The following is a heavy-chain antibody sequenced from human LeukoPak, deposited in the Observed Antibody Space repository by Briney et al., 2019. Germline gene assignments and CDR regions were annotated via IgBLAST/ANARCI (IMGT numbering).Heavy chain of an antibody. V-gene: IGHV6-1*01. CDR2: TYYRSKWYN. CDR3: AREGGSYYLDYFDY. Sequence: SQTLSLTCAISGDSVSSNSAAWNWIRQPPSRGLEWLGRTYYRSKWYNDYAVSVKSRITINPDTSKNQFSLQLNSVTPEDTAVYYCAREGGSYYLDYFDYWGQGTLVTVSS. CDR1: GDSVSSNSAA. D-gene: IGHD1-26*01. J-gene: IGHJ4*02.